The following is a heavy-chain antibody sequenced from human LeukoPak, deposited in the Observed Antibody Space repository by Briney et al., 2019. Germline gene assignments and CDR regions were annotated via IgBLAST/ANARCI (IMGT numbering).Heavy chain of an antibody. J-gene: IGHJ6*02. CDR1: GFTFSSYA. V-gene: IGHV3-30*04. CDR3: ARDRWYYDILTGSTRYYYYYGMDV. CDR2: ISYDGSNK. D-gene: IGHD3-9*01. Sequence: GGSLRLSCAASGFTFSSYAIHRVRQAPGKGLEGVAVISYDGSNKYYADSVKGRFTISRDNSKNTLYLEMNSVRAEDTAVYYCARDRWYYDILTGSTRYYYYYGMDVWGQGTTVTVSS.